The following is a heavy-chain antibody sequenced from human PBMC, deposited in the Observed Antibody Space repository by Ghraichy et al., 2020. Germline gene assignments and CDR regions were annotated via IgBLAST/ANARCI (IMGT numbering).Heavy chain of an antibody. J-gene: IGHJ4*02. D-gene: IGHD2-15*01. CDR2: IYYSGST. V-gene: IGHV4-39*01. CDR3: ASLDLGGSFGFDY. CDR1: GGSISSSSYY. Sequence: SETLSLTCTVSGGSISSSSYYWGWIRQPPGKGLEWIGSIYYSGSTYYNPSLKSRVTISVDTSKNQFSLKLSSVTAADTAVYYCASLDLGGSFGFDYWGQGTLVTVSS.